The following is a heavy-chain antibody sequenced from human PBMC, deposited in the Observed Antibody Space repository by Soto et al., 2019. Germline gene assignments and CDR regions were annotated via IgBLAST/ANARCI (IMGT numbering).Heavy chain of an antibody. J-gene: IGHJ6*02. V-gene: IGHV5-10-1*01. CDR1: GYGFTSYW. CDR3: ARQGCSSTSCYDYYYYGMDV. CDR2: IDPSDSYT. Sequence: GESLKISCKGSGYGFTSYWISWVRQMPGKGLEWMGRIDPSDSYTNYSPSFQGHVTISADKSISTAYLQWSSLKASDTAMYYCARQGCSSTSCYDYYYYGMDVWGQGTTVTVSS. D-gene: IGHD2-2*01.